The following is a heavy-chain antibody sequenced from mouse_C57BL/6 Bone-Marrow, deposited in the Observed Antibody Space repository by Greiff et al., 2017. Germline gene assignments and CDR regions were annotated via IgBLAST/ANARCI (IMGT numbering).Heavy chain of an antibody. D-gene: IGHD2-4*01. CDR1: GFTFSSYT. CDR3: ARHVGLQGFAY. V-gene: IGHV5-9*01. J-gene: IGHJ3*01. CDR2: ISGGGGNT. Sequence: EVQRVESGGGLVKPGGSLKLSCAASGFTFSSYTMSWVRQTPEQRLEWVATISGGGGNTYYPDSVKGRFTISRDNAKNTLYLQMSSLRSEDTALYYGARHVGLQGFAYWGQGTLVTVSA.